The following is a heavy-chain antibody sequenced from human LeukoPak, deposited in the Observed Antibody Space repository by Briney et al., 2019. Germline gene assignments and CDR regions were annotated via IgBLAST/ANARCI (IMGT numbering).Heavy chain of an antibody. V-gene: IGHV3-9*01. CDR2: ISWNSGSI. CDR1: GFTFDDYA. Sequence: GGSLRLSCAASGFTFDDYAMHWVRQAPGKGLEWVSGISWNSGSIGYADSVKGRFTISRDNAKNSLYLQMNSLRAEDTALYYCAKDISSYWYFDLWGRGTLVTVSS. J-gene: IGHJ2*01. CDR3: AKDISSYWYFDL.